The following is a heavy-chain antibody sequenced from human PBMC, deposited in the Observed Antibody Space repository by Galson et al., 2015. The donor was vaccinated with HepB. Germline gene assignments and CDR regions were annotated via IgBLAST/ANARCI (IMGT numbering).Heavy chain of an antibody. V-gene: IGHV1-69*04. J-gene: IGHJ4*02. CDR2: IIPILGIA. CDR3: ARDLRGGVGYCSSTSCYTLDY. Sequence: SVKVSCKASGGTFSSYTISWVRQAPGQGLEWMGRIIPILGIANYAQKFQGRVTITADKSTSTAYMELSSLRSEDTAVYYCARDLRGGVGYCSSTSCYTLDYWGQGTLVTVSS. CDR1: GGTFSSYT. D-gene: IGHD2-2*02.